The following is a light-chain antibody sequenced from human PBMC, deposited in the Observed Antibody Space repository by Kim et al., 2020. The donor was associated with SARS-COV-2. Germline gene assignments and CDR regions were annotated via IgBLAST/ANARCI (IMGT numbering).Light chain of an antibody. CDR1: QSFSSSF. J-gene: IGKJ2*01. V-gene: IGKV3-20*01. CDR3: QQYGTSPYP. CDR2: GAS. Sequence: EIVLTQSPGTLSLSPGESATLSCRASQSFSSSFLGWYQQKPGQAPRLLIYGASFRATGIPDRFSGGGSGTDFTLTISRLEPEDFAVYYCQQYGTSPYPFGQGTTLEI.